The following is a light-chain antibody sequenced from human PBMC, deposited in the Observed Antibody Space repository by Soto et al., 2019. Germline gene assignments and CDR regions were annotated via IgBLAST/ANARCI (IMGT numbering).Light chain of an antibody. CDR3: QQYNNWPPYT. Sequence: EIVMTQSPATLSVSPGERATLSCRASQSVSSNLAWYQQKPGQAPRLLIYGASTRATGIPARFSGSGSGTEFTLTISSLQSEDFAVDYCQQYNNWPPYTFGQGNKLEIK. CDR1: QSVSSN. J-gene: IGKJ2*01. CDR2: GAS. V-gene: IGKV3-15*01.